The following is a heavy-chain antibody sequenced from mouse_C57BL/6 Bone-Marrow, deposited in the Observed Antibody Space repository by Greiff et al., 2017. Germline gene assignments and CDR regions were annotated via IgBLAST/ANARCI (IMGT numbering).Heavy chain of an antibody. CDR3: ASNSNYSYYAMDD. J-gene: IGHJ4*01. V-gene: IGHV1-42*01. Sequence: VQLKESGPELVKPGASVKISCKASGYSFTGYYMNWVKQSPEKSLEWIGELNPSNGGTTYNQKFQAKATLTVDKSSSTAYRQLKSLTSEDSAVXYCASNSNYSYYAMDDWGKGTSVTVSS. D-gene: IGHD2-5*01. CDR1: GYSFTGYY. CDR2: LNPSNGGT.